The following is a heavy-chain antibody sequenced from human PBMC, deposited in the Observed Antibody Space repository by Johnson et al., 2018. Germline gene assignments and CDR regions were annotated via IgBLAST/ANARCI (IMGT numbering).Heavy chain of an antibody. CDR3: ASRMYYDFVWGIYVTFDI. Sequence: VQLVETGAEVKKPGSSVKVSCKASGGTFSSYAISWVRQAPGQGLEWMGGIIPIFGTANYAQKFQGRVTITADESTSTAYMELSSLRSEDTAVYYCASRMYYDFVWGIYVTFDIWGQGTMVTVSS. J-gene: IGHJ3*02. CDR1: GGTFSSYA. D-gene: IGHD3-16*01. V-gene: IGHV1-69*01. CDR2: IIPIFGTA.